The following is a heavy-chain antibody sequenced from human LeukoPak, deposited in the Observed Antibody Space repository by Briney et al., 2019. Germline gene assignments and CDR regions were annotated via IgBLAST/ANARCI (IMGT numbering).Heavy chain of an antibody. J-gene: IGHJ4*02. CDR2: IYYSGSA. CDR1: GGSISRYY. V-gene: IGHV4-59*01. Sequence: PSETLSLTCTVSGGSISRYYWSWIRQPPGKGLEWIGYIYYSGSANYSPSLKSRVIISVDTSRNQFSLKLSSVTAADTAVYYCARGAPSITIFGVVTRYLDYWGQGTLVTVSS. CDR3: ARGAPSITIFGVVTRYLDY. D-gene: IGHD3-3*01.